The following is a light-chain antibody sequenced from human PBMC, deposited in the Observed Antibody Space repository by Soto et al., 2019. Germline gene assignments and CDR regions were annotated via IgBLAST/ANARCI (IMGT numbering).Light chain of an antibody. Sequence: QTVVTQEPSLTVSPGGTVTLTCGSSTGAVTSGHYPYWFQQKPGQAPRTLIYETSNKHSWTPARFSGSLLGGKAALTLSGAQPEDEAEYYCLLSYSGAGGVFGGGTKLTVL. CDR3: LLSYSGAGGV. CDR1: TGAVTSGHY. V-gene: IGLV7-46*01. CDR2: ETS. J-gene: IGLJ2*01.